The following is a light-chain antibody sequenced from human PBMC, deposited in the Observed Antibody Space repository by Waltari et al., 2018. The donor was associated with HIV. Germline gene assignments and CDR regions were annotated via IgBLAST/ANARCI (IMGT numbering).Light chain of an antibody. J-gene: IGKJ3*01. V-gene: IGKV1-39*01. CDR1: QDINKY. CDR3: LQSFKTPLT. CDR2: GAS. Sequence: DIEMTQSPASLSASVGDRVTFTCRSSQDINKYLNWFRQKPGQAPKLLIHGASRLERGVPSRFSGSGSETDFSLTISSLQPEDFATYYCLQSFKTPLTFGPGTKVEIK.